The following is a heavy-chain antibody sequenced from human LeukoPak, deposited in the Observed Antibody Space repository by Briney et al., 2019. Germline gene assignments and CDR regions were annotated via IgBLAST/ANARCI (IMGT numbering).Heavy chain of an antibody. CDR3: ARGYMIVVGLGYNWFDP. CDR1: GYTVTSYG. D-gene: IGHD3-22*01. CDR2: ISAYNGNT. Sequence: ASVKVSCKAYGYTVTSYGISWVRQAPGQGLEWMGWISAYNGNTNYAQKLQGRVTMTTDTSTSTSYMELRSLRSDDTAVYYCARGYMIVVGLGYNWFDPWGQGTLVTVSS. V-gene: IGHV1-18*01. J-gene: IGHJ5*02.